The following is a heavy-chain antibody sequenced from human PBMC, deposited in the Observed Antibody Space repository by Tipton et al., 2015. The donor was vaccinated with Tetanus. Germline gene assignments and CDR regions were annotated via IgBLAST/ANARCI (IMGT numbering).Heavy chain of an antibody. Sequence: VQLVQSGGEVKKPGESLKISCKGSGYIFTNYWIRWVRQKPGKGLEWMGIIYPGDSDTRYSPSFQGQVTISVDKSINTAYLQWSSLKASDTSMFYCARAHCSDGVCNFDFWGQGALVTVAS. CDR2: IYPGDSDT. CDR1: GYIFTNYW. D-gene: IGHD2-15*01. V-gene: IGHV5-51*01. J-gene: IGHJ4*02. CDR3: ARAHCSDGVCNFDF.